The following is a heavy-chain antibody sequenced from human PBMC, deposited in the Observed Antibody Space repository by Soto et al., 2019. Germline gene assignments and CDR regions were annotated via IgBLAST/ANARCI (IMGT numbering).Heavy chain of an antibody. V-gene: IGHV5-51*01. J-gene: IGHJ6*02. CDR2: IYPDDSDT. CDR3: AASIFYYGMDV. Sequence: PGESLKISCEASGYSFTFYWIAWVRQLPGKGLEWMGIIYPDDSDTRYSPSFQGQVTISADKSITTTYLRWTSLKASDTAIYYCAASIFYYGMDVWGQGTTVTVSS. CDR1: GYSFTFYW.